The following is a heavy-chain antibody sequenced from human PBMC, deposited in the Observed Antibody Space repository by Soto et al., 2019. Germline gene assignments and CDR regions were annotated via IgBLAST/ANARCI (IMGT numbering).Heavy chain of an antibody. J-gene: IGHJ4*02. CDR1: GFTVSSNY. CDR3: ATFIVGATM. V-gene: IGHV3-53*01. Sequence: GSPILSCTVSGFTVSSNYMSWVRQAPGKGLEWVSLIYSGGSTYYADSVKGRFTISRDNSKNTLYLQMNSLRAEDTAVYYCATFIVGATMWGPGTLVTVSS. CDR2: IYSGGST. D-gene: IGHD1-26*01.